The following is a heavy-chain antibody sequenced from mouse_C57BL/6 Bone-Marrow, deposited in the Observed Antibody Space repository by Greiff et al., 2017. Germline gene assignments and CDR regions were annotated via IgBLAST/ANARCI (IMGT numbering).Heavy chain of an antibody. CDR3: ARLQDYYGSSYDAMDY. D-gene: IGHD1-1*01. Sequence: QVHVKQSGAELVKPGASVKISCKASGYAFSSYWMNWVKQRPGKGLEWIGQIYPGDGDTNYNGKFKGKATLTADKSSSTAYMQLRGLTSEDSAVYFCARLQDYYGSSYDAMDYWGQGTSVTVSS. J-gene: IGHJ4*01. V-gene: IGHV1-80*01. CDR1: GYAFSSYW. CDR2: IYPGDGDT.